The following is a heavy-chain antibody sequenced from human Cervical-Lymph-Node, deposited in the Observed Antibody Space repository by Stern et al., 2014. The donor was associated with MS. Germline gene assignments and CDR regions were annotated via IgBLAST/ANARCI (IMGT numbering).Heavy chain of an antibody. CDR2: IIPGTV. Sequence: VQLVQSGAEVKKPGSSVKVSCKASGGTVSSAAISWVRQAPGQGLEWMGGIIPGTVNYAQKFQGRVTMTADESTSTAYMELSSLTPEDTAVYYCARGGLVVVIGFFSRNKQDPFDIWGQGTRVTVSS. J-gene: IGHJ3*02. D-gene: IGHD2-21*01. V-gene: IGHV1-69*01. CDR3: ARGGLVVVIGFFSRNKQDPFDI. CDR1: GGTVSSAA.